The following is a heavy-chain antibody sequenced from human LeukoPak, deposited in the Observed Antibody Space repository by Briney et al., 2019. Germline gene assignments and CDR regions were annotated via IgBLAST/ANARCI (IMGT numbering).Heavy chain of an antibody. D-gene: IGHD3-22*01. CDR3: AKDGNYLDSSGYLIPFDY. J-gene: IGHJ4*02. CDR2: ISGSDCTT. V-gene: IGHV3-23*01. CDR1: GFTFSRFA. Sequence: GGSLRLSCEASGFTFSRFAMSWVRQAPGKGLEWVSSISGSDCTTYYADSVKGRFTISRDNSKNILYLQMNSLRADDTALYYCAKDGNYLDSSGYLIPFDYWGLGTLVTVSS.